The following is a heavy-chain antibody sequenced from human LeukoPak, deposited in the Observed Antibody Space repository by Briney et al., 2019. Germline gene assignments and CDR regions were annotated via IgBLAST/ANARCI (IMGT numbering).Heavy chain of an antibody. D-gene: IGHD3-10*01. Sequence: ASVKVSCKASGYTFTSYGISWVRQAPGQGLEWMGIINPSGGSTSYAQKFQGRVTMTRDMSTSTVYMELSSLRSEDTAVYYCARGIPYLGESDYWGQGTLVTVSS. CDR2: INPSGGST. CDR1: GYTFTSYG. J-gene: IGHJ4*02. CDR3: ARGIPYLGESDY. V-gene: IGHV1-46*01.